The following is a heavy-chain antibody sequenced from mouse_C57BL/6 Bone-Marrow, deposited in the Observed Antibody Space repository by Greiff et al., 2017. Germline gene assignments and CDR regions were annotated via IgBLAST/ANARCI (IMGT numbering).Heavy chain of an antibody. CDR1: GYTFTSYG. CDR3: ARGEVGRN. J-gene: IGHJ3*01. CDR2: IYPRSGNT. Sequence: VQLKESGAELARPGASVKLSCKASGYTFTSYGISWVKQRTGQGLEWIGEIYPRSGNTYYNEKFKGKATLTADKSSSTAYMELRSLTSEDSAVYFCARGEVGRNWGQGTLVTVSA. D-gene: IGHD4-1*01. V-gene: IGHV1-81*01.